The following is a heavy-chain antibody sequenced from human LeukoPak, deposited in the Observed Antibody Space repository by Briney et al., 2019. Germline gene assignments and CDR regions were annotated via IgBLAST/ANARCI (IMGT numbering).Heavy chain of an antibody. CDR2: INGDGSST. V-gene: IGHV3-74*01. CDR3: ARTFLDTAMVYYYYGMGV. J-gene: IGHJ6*02. D-gene: IGHD5-18*01. Sequence: QTGGSLRLSCAASGFTFSNYWMHWVRQAPGKGLEWVSRINGDGSSTYYADSVKGRFTISRDNSKNTLYLQMNSLRAEDTAVYYCARTFLDTAMVYYYYGMGVWGQGTTVTVSS. CDR1: GFTFSNYW.